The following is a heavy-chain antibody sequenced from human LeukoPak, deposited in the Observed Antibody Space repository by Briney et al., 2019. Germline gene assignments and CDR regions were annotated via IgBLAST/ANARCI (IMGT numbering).Heavy chain of an antibody. CDR1: GGSISSGSYY. CDR3: ARLLSSMDV. CDR2: IFTSGST. V-gene: IGHV4-61*02. D-gene: IGHD3-3*02. J-gene: IGHJ6*03. Sequence: SETLSLTCTVSGGSISSGSYYWSWIRQPAGKGLEWIGRIFTSGSTNYNPSLKSRVTISVDTSKNQFSLKLSSVTAADTAVYYCARLLSSMDVWGKGTTVTVSS.